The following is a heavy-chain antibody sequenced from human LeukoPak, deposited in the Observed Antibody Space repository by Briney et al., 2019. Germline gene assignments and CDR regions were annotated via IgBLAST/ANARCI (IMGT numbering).Heavy chain of an antibody. Sequence: ASVKVSCKASGYTFTSYYMHWVRQAPGQGLEWMGIINPSGGSTSYAQKFQGRVTMTRDMSISTAYMELSRLRSDDTAVYYCARPPAALYDSSGYYKHDAFDIWGQGTMVTVSS. CDR3: ARPPAALYDSSGYYKHDAFDI. D-gene: IGHD3-22*01. CDR1: GYTFTSYY. CDR2: INPSGGST. V-gene: IGHV1-46*01. J-gene: IGHJ3*02.